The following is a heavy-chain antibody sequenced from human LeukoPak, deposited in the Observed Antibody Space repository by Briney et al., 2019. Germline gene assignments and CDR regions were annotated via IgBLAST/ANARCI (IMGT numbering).Heavy chain of an antibody. Sequence: GGSLRLSCAASGFTFSSYAMSWVRQAPGKGLEWVSAISGSDGSTYYADSVKGRFTISRDNSKNTLYLQMNSLRAEDTAVYYCAKAPTYCSGGSCPNWFDPWGQGTLLTAYS. CDR2: ISGSDGST. CDR3: AKAPTYCSGGSCPNWFDP. J-gene: IGHJ5*02. CDR1: GFTFSSYA. V-gene: IGHV3-23*01. D-gene: IGHD2-15*01.